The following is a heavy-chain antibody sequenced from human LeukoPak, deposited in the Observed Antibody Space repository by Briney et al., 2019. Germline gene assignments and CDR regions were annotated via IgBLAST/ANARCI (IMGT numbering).Heavy chain of an antibody. CDR3: ARSRVTSPYYFDY. Sequence: GGSLRLSCAASGFTFSSYAMHWVRQAPRKGLEYVSAISSNGGSTNYANSVKGRFTISRDNSKKTLYLQMGSLRAEDMAVYYCARSRVTSPYYFDYWGQGTLVTVSS. CDR1: GFTFSSYA. V-gene: IGHV3-64*01. D-gene: IGHD2-2*01. J-gene: IGHJ4*02. CDR2: ISSNGGST.